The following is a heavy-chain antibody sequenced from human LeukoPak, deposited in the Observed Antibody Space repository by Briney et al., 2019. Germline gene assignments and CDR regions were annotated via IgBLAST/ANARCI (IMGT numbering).Heavy chain of an antibody. J-gene: IGHJ6*03. Sequence: SETLSLTCTVSGGSISSSSYYWGWIRQPPGKGLEWIGSIYYSGSTYYNPSLKSRVTISVDTSKNQFSLKLSSVTAADTAVYYCARGGGEYYYDSSGYYYYYYMDVWGKGTTVTVSS. CDR3: ARGGGEYYYDSSGYYYYYYMDV. V-gene: IGHV4-39*01. D-gene: IGHD3-22*01. CDR1: GGSISSSSYY. CDR2: IYYSGST.